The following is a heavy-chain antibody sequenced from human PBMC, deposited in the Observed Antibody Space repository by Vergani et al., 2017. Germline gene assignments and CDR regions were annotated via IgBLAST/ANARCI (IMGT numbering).Heavy chain of an antibody. V-gene: IGHV1-46*03. Sequence: VQLVQSGAAVKKPGASVKVSCMPSGYTFTSYLLHWVRQAPGQGLGLMGRINPSGGSTSYAQKFQGRVTMTRDTSTSTVYMVLSSLRSEDTAVYYCARGGRYGGKYDYWCQGTLVTVSS. CDR2: INPSGGST. CDR3: ARGGRYGGKYDY. D-gene: IGHD4-23*01. J-gene: IGHJ4*02. CDR1: GYTFTSYL.